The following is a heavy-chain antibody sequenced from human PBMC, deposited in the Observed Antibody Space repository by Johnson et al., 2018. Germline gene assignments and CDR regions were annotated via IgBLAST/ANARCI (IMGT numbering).Heavy chain of an antibody. CDR2: IKQDGSEK. CDR3: AGDRIAAAGISFRYYYYGMDV. V-gene: IGHV3-7*01. CDR1: GFTFSSYW. Sequence: EVQLVESGGGLVQXGGSXRLXCAASGFTFSSYWMSWVRQAPGKGLEWVANIKQDGSEKYYVDSVKGRFTLSRDNAKNSLYLQMNSLGAEDTAVYYCAGDRIAAAGISFRYYYYGMDVWGQGTTVTVSS. D-gene: IGHD6-13*01. J-gene: IGHJ6*02.